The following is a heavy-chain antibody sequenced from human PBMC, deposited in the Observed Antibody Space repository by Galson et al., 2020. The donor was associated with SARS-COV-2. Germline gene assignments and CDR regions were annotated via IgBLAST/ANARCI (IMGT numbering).Heavy chain of an antibody. CDR1: GGSISSTDSY. D-gene: IGHD3-9*01. CDR2: IYYTGTA. Sequence: SETLSLTCTVSGGSISSTDSYWSWIRQYPGKGLEWIGYIYYTGTAYYNPSLRSRVTMSMDTSKNQFSLTLNSVTVADTAVYYCARNAYDVLTASASAGLDYWGQGTLVTVSS. J-gene: IGHJ4*02. V-gene: IGHV4-31*03. CDR3: ARNAYDVLTASASAGLDY.